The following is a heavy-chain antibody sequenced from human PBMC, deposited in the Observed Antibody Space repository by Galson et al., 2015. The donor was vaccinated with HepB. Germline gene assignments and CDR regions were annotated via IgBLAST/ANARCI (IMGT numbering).Heavy chain of an antibody. CDR1: GFTFSDSY. J-gene: IGHJ3*02. Sequence: SLRLSGAASGFTFSDSYMSWIRQAPGKGLEWVSYISSSGSTIYYADSVKGRFTISRDNAKNSLYLQMNSLRAEDTAVYYCARGRRDGYNKNDAFDIWGQGTMVTVSS. CDR2: ISSSGSTI. V-gene: IGHV3-11*01. CDR3: ARGRRDGYNKNDAFDI. D-gene: IGHD5-24*01.